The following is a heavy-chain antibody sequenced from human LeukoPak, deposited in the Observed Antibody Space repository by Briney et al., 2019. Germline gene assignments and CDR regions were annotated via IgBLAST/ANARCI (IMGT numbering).Heavy chain of an antibody. CDR2: IYHSGST. CDR3: ARDYSSSWYWFDP. CDR1: GGSISSYY. D-gene: IGHD6-13*01. Sequence: PSETLSLTCTVSGGSISSYYWSWIRQPPGKGLEWIGSIYHSGSTYYNPSLKSRVTISVDTSKNQFSLKLSSVTAADTAVYYCARDYSSSWYWFDPWGQGTLVTVSS. V-gene: IGHV4-59*12. J-gene: IGHJ5*02.